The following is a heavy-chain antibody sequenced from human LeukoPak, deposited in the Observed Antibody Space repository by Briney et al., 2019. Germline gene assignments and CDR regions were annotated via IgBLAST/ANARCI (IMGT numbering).Heavy chain of an antibody. Sequence: ASVKVSCKASGYTFTSYGISWVRQAPGQGLERMGWISAYNGNTNYAQKLQGRVTMTTDTSTSTAYMELRSLRSDDTAVYYCARVRRYCSGGSCYFDYWGQGTLVTVSS. CDR1: GYTFTSYG. CDR2: ISAYNGNT. J-gene: IGHJ4*02. V-gene: IGHV1-18*01. D-gene: IGHD2-15*01. CDR3: ARVRRYCSGGSCYFDY.